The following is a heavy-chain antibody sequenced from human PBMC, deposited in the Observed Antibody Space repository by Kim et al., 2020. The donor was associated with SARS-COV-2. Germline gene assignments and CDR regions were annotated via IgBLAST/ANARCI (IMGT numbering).Heavy chain of an antibody. CDR2: ISSSGSTI. CDR3: ARMATIRSGDDY. V-gene: IGHV3-48*03. Sequence: GGSLRLSCAASGFTFSSYEMNWVRQAPGKGLEWVSYISSSGSTIYYADSVKGRFTISRDNAKNSLYLQMNSLRAEDTAVYYCARMATIRSGDDYWGQGTLVTVSS. CDR1: GFTFSSYE. D-gene: IGHD5-12*01. J-gene: IGHJ4*02.